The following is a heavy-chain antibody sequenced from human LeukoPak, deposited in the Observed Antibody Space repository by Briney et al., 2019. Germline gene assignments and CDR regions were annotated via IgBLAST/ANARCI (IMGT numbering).Heavy chain of an antibody. D-gene: IGHD3-3*01. Sequence: ASVKVSCKASGYTFTCYYMHWVRQAPGQGLEWMGRINPNSGGTNYAQKFQGRVTMTRDTSISTAYMELSRLRSDDTAVYYCARDFGVADHDAFDIWGQGTMVTVSS. CDR2: INPNSGGT. CDR3: ARDFGVADHDAFDI. V-gene: IGHV1-2*06. J-gene: IGHJ3*02. CDR1: GYTFTCYY.